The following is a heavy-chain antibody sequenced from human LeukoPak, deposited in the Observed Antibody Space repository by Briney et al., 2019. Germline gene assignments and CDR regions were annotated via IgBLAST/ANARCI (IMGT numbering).Heavy chain of an antibody. CDR3: AACITTLGTLDY. V-gene: IGHV3-23*01. Sequence: GGSLRLSCAASGFTFSSYAMSWVRQAPGKGLEWVSAISGSGGSTYYADSVKGRFTISRDNAKNSLYLQMNSLRDEDTAVYYCAACITTLGTLDYWGQGTLVTVSS. CDR2: ISGSGGST. D-gene: IGHD6-13*01. CDR1: GFTFSSYA. J-gene: IGHJ4*02.